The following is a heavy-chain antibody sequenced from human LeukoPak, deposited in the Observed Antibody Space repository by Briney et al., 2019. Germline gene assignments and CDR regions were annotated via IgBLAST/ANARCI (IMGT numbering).Heavy chain of an antibody. CDR2: IKQDGSEK. D-gene: IGHD3-22*01. J-gene: IGHJ6*03. V-gene: IGHV3-7*01. CDR3: ARDWGSSGYYYYYYYMDV. Sequence: PGGSLRLSCAASGFTFSSYWMSWVRQAPGKGLEWVANIKQDGSEKYYVDSVKGRFTISRGNAKNSLYLQMNSLRAEDTAVYYCARDWGSSGYYYYYYYMDVWGKGTTVTVSS. CDR1: GFTFSSYW.